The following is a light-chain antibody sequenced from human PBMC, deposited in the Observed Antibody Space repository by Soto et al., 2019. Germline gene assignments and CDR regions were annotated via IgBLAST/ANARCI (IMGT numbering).Light chain of an antibody. CDR2: YDS. J-gene: IGLJ2*01. CDR3: QVWKATGEQVV. Sequence: SYELTQPPSVSGAPGETARISCGGNNVGSRSVHWYQQKPGQAPFLVIYYDSDRPSGIPVRFSGSNSGNTATLIISRVEAGDEADYYCQVWKATGEQVVFGGGTKLTVL. CDR1: NVGSRS. V-gene: IGLV3-21*01.